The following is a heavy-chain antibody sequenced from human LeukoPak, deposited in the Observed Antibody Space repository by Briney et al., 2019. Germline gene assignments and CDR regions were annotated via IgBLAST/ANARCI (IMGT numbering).Heavy chain of an antibody. CDR1: GYTFTGYY. CDR2: ISGYNGNT. Sequence: WASVKVSCKASGYTFTGYYMHWVRQAPGQGLEWMGWISGYNGNTNYAQKLQGRVTMTTDTSTSTAYMELTSLRSDDTAVYYCARSHYIGYYYYMDVWGKGTTVTVSS. J-gene: IGHJ6*03. CDR3: ARSHYIGYYYYMDV. D-gene: IGHD5-12*01. V-gene: IGHV1-18*04.